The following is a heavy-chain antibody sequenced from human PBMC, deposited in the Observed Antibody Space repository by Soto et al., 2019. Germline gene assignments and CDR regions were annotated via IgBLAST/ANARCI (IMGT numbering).Heavy chain of an antibody. Sequence: GGSLRLSCAASGVTFSDYAMAWVRQAPGKGLEWVSAISGSGDTRHYADSVKGRFTISRDNSKNTVYLQMNSLRAEDTAVYYCAKGPVTSIPPRIDFWGQGALVTVSS. CDR3: AKGPVTSIPPRIDF. D-gene: IGHD2-21*02. J-gene: IGHJ4*02. V-gene: IGHV3-23*01. CDR1: GVTFSDYA. CDR2: ISGSGDTR.